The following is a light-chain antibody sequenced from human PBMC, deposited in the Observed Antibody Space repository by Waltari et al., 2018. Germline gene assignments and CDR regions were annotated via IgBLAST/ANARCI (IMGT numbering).Light chain of an antibody. CDR1: QSVGTY. J-gene: IGKJ4*01. CDR3: QQRRSWPLT. CDR2: DAS. V-gene: IGKV3-11*01. Sequence: EIVLTQSPAILSFSPGERATLSCRASQSVGTYLAWYQQRPGQSPRLLIYDASYRATGIPGRCSGSGSETDFTLTISSLQPEDFAVYYCQQRRSWPLTVGGGTRVQI.